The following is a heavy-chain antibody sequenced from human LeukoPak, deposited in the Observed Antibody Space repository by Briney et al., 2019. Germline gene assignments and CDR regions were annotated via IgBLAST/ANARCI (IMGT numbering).Heavy chain of an antibody. CDR1: GFTFSSYG. CDR3: ARESYYYSGGSCYSGYFDY. J-gene: IGHJ4*02. D-gene: IGHD2-15*01. Sequence: GGSLRLSCAASGFTFSSYGMSWVRQAPGKGLEWVSAISGSGGSTYYADSVKGRFTISRDNAKNTLYLQMNSLRAEDTAVYYCARESYYYSGGSCYSGYFDYWGQGTLVTVSS. V-gene: IGHV3-23*01. CDR2: ISGSGGST.